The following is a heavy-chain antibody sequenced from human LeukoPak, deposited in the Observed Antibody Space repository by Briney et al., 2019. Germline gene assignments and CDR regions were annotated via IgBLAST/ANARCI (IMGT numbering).Heavy chain of an antibody. CDR3: ARVSMIVSDAFDI. V-gene: IGHV4-59*01. J-gene: IGHJ3*02. D-gene: IGHD3-22*01. CDR1: GGSISSYY. Sequence: SETLSLTCTVSGGSISSYYWSWIRQPPGKGLEWIGYIYYSGSTSYNPSLKSRVTISVDTSKNQFSLKLSSATAADTAVYYCARVSMIVSDAFDIWGQGTMVTVSS. CDR2: IYYSGST.